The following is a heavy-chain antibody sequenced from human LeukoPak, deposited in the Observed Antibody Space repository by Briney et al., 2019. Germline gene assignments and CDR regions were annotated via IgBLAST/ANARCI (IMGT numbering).Heavy chain of an antibody. CDR3: ARDSLEWLLWTGFDAFDI. D-gene: IGHD3-3*01. Sequence: PGGSLRLSCAASGFTFSSYWMSWVRQAPGKGLEWAANIKQDGSEKYYVDSVKGRFTISRDNAKNSLYLQMNSLRAEDTAVYYCARDSLEWLLWTGFDAFDIWGQGTMVTVSS. CDR1: GFTFSSYW. CDR2: IKQDGSEK. J-gene: IGHJ3*02. V-gene: IGHV3-7*01.